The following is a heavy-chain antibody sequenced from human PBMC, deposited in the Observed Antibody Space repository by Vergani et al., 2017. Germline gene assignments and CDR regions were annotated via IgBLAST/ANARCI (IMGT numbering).Heavy chain of an antibody. CDR3: ARDRRVITFGGVIVAGWDYFDY. CDR2: ISSSGSTI. CDR1: GFTFSSYE. V-gene: IGHV3-48*03. D-gene: IGHD3-16*02. J-gene: IGHJ4*02. Sequence: EVQLVESGGGLVQPGGSLRLSCAASGFTFSSYEMNWVRQAPGKGLEWVSYISSSGSTIYYADSVKGRFTISRDNAKNSLYLQMNRLRAEDTAVYYCARDRRVITFGGVIVAGWDYFDYWGQGTLVTVSS.